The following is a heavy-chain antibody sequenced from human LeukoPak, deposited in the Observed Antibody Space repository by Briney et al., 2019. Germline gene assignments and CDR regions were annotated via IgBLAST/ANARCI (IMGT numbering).Heavy chain of an antibody. Sequence: GGSLTLSCAASGFSFSSYSMNWVRQAPGKGLEWICYISGSGGTIYYADSVKGRFTISRDNAKNSLYLQMASLRVEDTAVYYCAEGSCSASSCSQDYWGQGTLVSVSS. CDR1: GFSFSSYS. J-gene: IGHJ4*02. D-gene: IGHD2-2*01. CDR2: ISGSGGTI. CDR3: AEGSCSASSCSQDY. V-gene: IGHV3-48*04.